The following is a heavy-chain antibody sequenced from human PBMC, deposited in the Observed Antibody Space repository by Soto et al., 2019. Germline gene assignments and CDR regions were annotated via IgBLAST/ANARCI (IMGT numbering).Heavy chain of an antibody. CDR2: IWYDGSNK. CDR1: GFTFSSYG. CDR3: ARGIGVVVPAPFWDYMDV. D-gene: IGHD2-2*01. V-gene: IGHV3-33*01. Sequence: SLRLSCAASGFTFSSYGMHWVRQAPGKGLEWVAVIWYDGSNKYYADSVKGRFTISRDNSKNTLYLQMNSLRAEDTAVYYCARGIGVVVPAPFWDYMDVWGKGTTVTVSS. J-gene: IGHJ6*03.